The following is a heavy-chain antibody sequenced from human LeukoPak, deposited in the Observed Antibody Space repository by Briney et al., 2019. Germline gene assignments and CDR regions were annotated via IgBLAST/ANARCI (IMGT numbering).Heavy chain of an antibody. V-gene: IGHV3-30*02. CDR3: ARRTTVTSGAFDI. J-gene: IGHJ3*02. Sequence: GGSLRLSCAASGFTFSSYGMHWVRQAPGKGLEWVAFIRYDGSNKYYADSVKGRFTISRDNSKNTLYLQMNSLRAEDTAVYYCARRTTVTSGAFDIWGQGAMVTVSS. CDR1: GFTFSSYG. CDR2: IRYDGSNK. D-gene: IGHD4-11*01.